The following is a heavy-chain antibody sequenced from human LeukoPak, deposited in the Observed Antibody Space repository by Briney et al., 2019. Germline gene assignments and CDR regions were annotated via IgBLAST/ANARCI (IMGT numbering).Heavy chain of an antibody. Sequence: ASVKVSCKASGYTFTGYYMHWVRQAPGQGLEWMGWINPNSGGTNYAQKFQGWVTMTRDTSISTAYMELSRLRSDDTAVYYCAKDSYYYDSSGPIPTGYYGMDVWGQGTTVTVSS. CDR3: AKDSYYYDSSGPIPTGYYGMDV. CDR2: INPNSGGT. J-gene: IGHJ6*02. V-gene: IGHV1-2*04. CDR1: GYTFTGYY. D-gene: IGHD3-22*01.